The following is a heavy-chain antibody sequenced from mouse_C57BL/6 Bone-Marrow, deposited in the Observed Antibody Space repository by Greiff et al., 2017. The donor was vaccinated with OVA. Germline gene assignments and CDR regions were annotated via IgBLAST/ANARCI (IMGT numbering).Heavy chain of an antibody. CDR1: GYTFTSYW. J-gene: IGHJ1*03. D-gene: IGHD1-1*01. V-gene: IGHV1-64*01. Sequence: QVQLKQPGAELVKPGASVKLSCKASGYTFTSYWMHWVKQRPGQGLEWSGMIHANSGSNNDNEKYKSKATLTVNKSTNTASMQLSSLTSEDSAVYYCARGGYGSSSYWYFDVWGTGTTVTVSS. CDR3: ARGGYGSSSYWYFDV. CDR2: IHANSGSN.